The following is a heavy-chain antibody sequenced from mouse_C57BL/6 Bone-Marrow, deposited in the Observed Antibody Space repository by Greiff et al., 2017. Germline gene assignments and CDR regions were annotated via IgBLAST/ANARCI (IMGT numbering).Heavy chain of an antibody. V-gene: IGHV14-4*01. Sequence: EVQLQESGAELVRPGASVKLSCTASGFNITDDYMHWVKQRPGQGLEWIGWIDPENGDTEYDSKFQGKATRTADTSANTAYLQLSSLTSEDADDAYSSESACVDAVVGGYWGQGTTLTVSS. CDR2: IDPENGDT. D-gene: IGHD2-3*01. CDR3: SESACVDAVVGGY. J-gene: IGHJ2*01. CDR1: GFNITDDY.